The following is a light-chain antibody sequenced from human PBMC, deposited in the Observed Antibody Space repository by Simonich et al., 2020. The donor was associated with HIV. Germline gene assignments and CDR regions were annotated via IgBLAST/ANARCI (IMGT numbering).Light chain of an antibody. CDR2: RNN. CDR3: AAWDDSLKGPV. CDR1: SSNIGSYT. V-gene: IGLV1-44*01. Sequence: QSVLTQPPSASGTPGQRVTISCSGSSSNIGSYTVTWYQHRPGTAPKLLIYRNNQRPAGVPDRFSGSKSGTSASLAISGLQSEDEADYYCAAWDDSLKGPVFCGGTKLTVL. J-gene: IGLJ2*01.